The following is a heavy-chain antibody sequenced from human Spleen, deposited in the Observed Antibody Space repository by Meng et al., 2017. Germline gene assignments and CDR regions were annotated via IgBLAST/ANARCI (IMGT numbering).Heavy chain of an antibody. V-gene: IGHV4-34*02. D-gene: IGHD6-6*01. CDR1: GGSFSGYY. Sequence: QVLLQQWGAGLLKPSETLSLTCAVYGGSFSGYYWSWIRQPPGKGLEWIGEINHSGGTNYNPSLKSRVTIPVDMSKNQFSLKLSSVTAADTAVYYCARGLLLAALRNWGQGTLVTVSS. J-gene: IGHJ4*02. CDR2: INHSGGT. CDR3: ARGLLLAALRN.